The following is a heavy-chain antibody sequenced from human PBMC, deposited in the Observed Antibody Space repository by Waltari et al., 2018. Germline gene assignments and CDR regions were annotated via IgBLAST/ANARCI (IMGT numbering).Heavy chain of an antibody. CDR1: GCSLRSGYY. Sequence: QVQLQQSGPGQVKPSETLSLTCAVSGCSLRSGYYWGWSRQPLGKGLEWIGSASHSGSTYYNPSLKSRVTISIHMSKHQFSLELRSVTAADTAVYFCASDLGGTAVATDAFDIWGQGTMVIVSS. J-gene: IGHJ3*02. D-gene: IGHD6-19*01. CDR3: ASDLGGTAVATDAFDI. V-gene: IGHV4-38-2*01. CDR2: ASHSGST.